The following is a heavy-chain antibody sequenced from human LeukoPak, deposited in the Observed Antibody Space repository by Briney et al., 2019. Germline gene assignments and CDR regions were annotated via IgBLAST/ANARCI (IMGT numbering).Heavy chain of an antibody. CDR2: NNDSGSS. CDR3: ARGTTDGWFDP. Sequence: PSETLSLTCTVSGGSISSSSYYWGCIRPPPGKGLEWIVSNNDSGSSYYTPSLKSPVTISVATTKNQLSLKLSSVTAADAGVNYCARGTTDGWFDPGGEGTLVTVSS. J-gene: IGHJ5*02. D-gene: IGHD1-14*01. CDR1: GGSISSSSYY. V-gene: IGHV4-39*07.